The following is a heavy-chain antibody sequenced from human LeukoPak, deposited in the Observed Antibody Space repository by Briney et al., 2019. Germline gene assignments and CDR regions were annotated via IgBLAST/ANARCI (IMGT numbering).Heavy chain of an antibody. CDR3: AKGSGEPYYFDH. J-gene: IGHJ4*02. Sequence: PGGSLRLSCAASRFTVSSYGIHWVRQAPGKGLEWVAVISYDGSNKYYADSVKGRFTISRDNSKNTLYLQMNSLRAEDTAVYYCAKGSGEPYYFDHWGQGTLVTVSS. CDR2: ISYDGSNK. D-gene: IGHD7-27*01. V-gene: IGHV3-30*18. CDR1: RFTVSSYG.